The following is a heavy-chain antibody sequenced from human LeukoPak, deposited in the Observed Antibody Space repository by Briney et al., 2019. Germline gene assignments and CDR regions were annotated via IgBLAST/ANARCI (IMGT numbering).Heavy chain of an antibody. CDR1: GGSISSYY. CDR2: IYYSGST. V-gene: IGHV4-59*12. CDR3: ANSGSLLLGDAFDI. J-gene: IGHJ3*02. D-gene: IGHD1-26*01. Sequence: PSETLSLTCTVSGGSISSYYWSWIRQPPGKGLEWIGYIYYSGSTNYNPSLKSRVTISVDTSKNQFSLKLSSVTAADTAVYYCANSGSLLLGDAFDIWGQGTMVTVSS.